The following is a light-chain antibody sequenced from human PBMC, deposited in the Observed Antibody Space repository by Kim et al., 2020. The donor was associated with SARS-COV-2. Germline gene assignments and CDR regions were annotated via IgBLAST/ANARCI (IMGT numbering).Light chain of an antibody. CDR1: QSVSIY. J-gene: IGKJ1*01. CDR3: QHYGGSPRT. CDR2: DAS. V-gene: IGKV3-20*01. Sequence: EIVLTQSPGTLSLSPGGRATLSCRASQSVSIYLAWYQQKPGQSPRLLIFDASTRATGIPDRFSGSGSGTDFTLSISRLEPEDFAVYYCQHYGGSPRTFGQGTKVDIK.